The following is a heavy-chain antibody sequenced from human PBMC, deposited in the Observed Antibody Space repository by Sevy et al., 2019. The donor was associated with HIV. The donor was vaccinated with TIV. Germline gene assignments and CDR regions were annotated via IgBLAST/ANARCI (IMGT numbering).Heavy chain of an antibody. CDR2: IKSKPDGGQT. Sequence: GGPLRLSGAASGFPFGNAWMSWVRQPPGRGRGWVARIKSKPDGGQTDYAAPVKGRFTISRDDSKNTLYLQMNSLKTEDTAVYYCTTTIAAAGTGDYYYGMDVWGQGTTVTVSS. V-gene: IGHV3-15*01. CDR3: TTTIAAAGTGDYYYGMDV. D-gene: IGHD6-13*01. CDR1: GFPFGNAW. J-gene: IGHJ6*02.